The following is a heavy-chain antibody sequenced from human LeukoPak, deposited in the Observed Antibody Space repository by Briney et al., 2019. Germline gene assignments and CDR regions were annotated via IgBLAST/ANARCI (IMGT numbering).Heavy chain of an antibody. CDR2: IYHSGST. Sequence: PSETLSLTCTVSGYSISSGYYWGWIRQPPGKGLEWIGSIYHSGSTYYNPSLKSRVTISVDTSKNQFSLKLSSVTAADTAVYYCARGSRRGSPAPIDYWGQGTLVTVSS. CDR3: ARGSRRGSPAPIDY. CDR1: GYSISSGYY. J-gene: IGHJ4*02. V-gene: IGHV4-38-2*02. D-gene: IGHD3-10*01.